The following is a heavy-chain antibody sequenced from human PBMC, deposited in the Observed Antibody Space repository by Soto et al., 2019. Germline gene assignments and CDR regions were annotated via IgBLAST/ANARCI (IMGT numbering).Heavy chain of an antibody. Sequence: GESLPISFNGSGYKFTNYWIIWVRQMPGKGLEWMGKIDPTESHTKYSPSFQGHVTISVDKSITTAYLQWNSLKASDTAIYYCARCDVGDYGMDVWGQGSTVTGSS. CDR2: IDPTESHT. CDR3: ARCDVGDYGMDV. CDR1: GYKFTNYW. J-gene: IGHJ6*02. V-gene: IGHV5-10-1*01. D-gene: IGHD2-21*02.